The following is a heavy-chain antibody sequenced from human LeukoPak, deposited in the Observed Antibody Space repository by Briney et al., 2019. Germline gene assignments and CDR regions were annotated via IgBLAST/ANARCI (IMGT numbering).Heavy chain of an antibody. CDR2: IYYSGRT. CDR1: GGSIISSSYY. Sequence: SETLSLTCTVSGGSIISSSYYWGWIRQPPGKGLEWIGSIYYSGRTYYNPSLKSRVTISVDTSKNQFSLKLSSVTAADTAVYYCARTVAGVGDYWGKGTLAIVSS. J-gene: IGHJ4*02. CDR3: ARTVAGVGDY. V-gene: IGHV4-39*01. D-gene: IGHD6-19*01.